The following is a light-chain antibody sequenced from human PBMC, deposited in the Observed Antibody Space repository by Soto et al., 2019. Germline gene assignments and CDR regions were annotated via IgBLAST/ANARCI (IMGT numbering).Light chain of an antibody. CDR3: APWDDSLNAWM. CDR1: TSNIGSNT. J-gene: IGLJ3*02. Sequence: QSALTQPPSASGTPGQKVTISCSGSTSNIGSNTVNWYQQLPRTAPKLLIYDNNQRPSGVPDRFSGSKSGSSASLAISGLQSEDEADYYCAPWDDSLNAWMFGGGTKLTVL. CDR2: DNN. V-gene: IGLV1-44*01.